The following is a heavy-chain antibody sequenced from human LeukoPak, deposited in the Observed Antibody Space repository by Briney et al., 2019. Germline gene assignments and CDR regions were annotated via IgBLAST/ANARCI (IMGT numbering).Heavy chain of an antibody. CDR3: ARDYRVGATRPHDAFDI. D-gene: IGHD1-26*01. CDR1: GYTFTSYG. CDR2: ISAYNGNT. Sequence: ASVKVSCKASGYTFTSYGISWVRQAPGQGLEWMGWISAYNGNTNYAQKLQGRVTMTTDTSTSTAYMELRSLRSVDTAVYYCARDYRVGATRPHDAFDIWGQGTMVTVSS. V-gene: IGHV1-18*01. J-gene: IGHJ3*02.